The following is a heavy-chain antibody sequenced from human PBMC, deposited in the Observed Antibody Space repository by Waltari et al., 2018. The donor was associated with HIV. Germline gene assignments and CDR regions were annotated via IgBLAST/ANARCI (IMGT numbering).Heavy chain of an antibody. CDR2: ISGTSTYI. CDR3: ARIYSGHDFDDAFDT. D-gene: IGHD5-12*01. V-gene: IGHV3-21*01. J-gene: IGHJ3*02. Sequence: LRLSCAASGFTFNTCILNWVRQAPGKGLEWVSSISGTSTYIYYADSVKGRFTISRDNAKNSLYLQMNSLRAEDTAVYYCARIYSGHDFDDAFDTWGQGTMVTVSS. CDR1: GFTFNTCI.